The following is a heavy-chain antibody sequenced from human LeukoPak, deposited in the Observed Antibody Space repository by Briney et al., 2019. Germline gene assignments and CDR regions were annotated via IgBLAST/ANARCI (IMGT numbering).Heavy chain of an antibody. D-gene: IGHD3-22*01. J-gene: IGHJ4*02. V-gene: IGHV1-18*01. CDR1: GYSFTSYG. CDR2: ISAYNGNT. Sequence: GESLKISCKGSGYSFTSYGISWVRQAPGQGLEWMGWISAYNGNTNYAQKLQGRVTMTTDTSTSTAYMELRSLRSDDTAVYYCARDTYYYDSSGFFDYWGQGTLVTVSS. CDR3: ARDTYYYDSSGFFDY.